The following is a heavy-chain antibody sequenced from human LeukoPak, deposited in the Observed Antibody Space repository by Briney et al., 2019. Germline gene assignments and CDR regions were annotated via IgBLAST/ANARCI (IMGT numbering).Heavy chain of an antibody. CDR3: ARSYSSSWHPLDAFDI. CDR1: GGSISSYY. CDR2: IYYSGST. Sequence: PSETLSLTCTVSGGSISSYYWSWIRQPPGKGLEWIGYIYYSGSTNYNPSLKSRVTISVDTSKNQFSLKLSSVTAADTAVYYCARSYSSSWHPLDAFDIWGQGTMVTVSS. J-gene: IGHJ3*02. V-gene: IGHV4-59*01. D-gene: IGHD6-13*01.